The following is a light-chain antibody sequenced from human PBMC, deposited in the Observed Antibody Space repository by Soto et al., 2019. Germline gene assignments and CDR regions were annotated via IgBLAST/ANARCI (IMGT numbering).Light chain of an antibody. Sequence: DIQMTQSPSTLSGSVGYRVTITCRASQTISSWLAWYQQKPGRAPKLLIYDSSSLESGVPSRFSGSGSGTEFTLTISSLQPEDFATYYCQQYNSPWTFGQGTKVDI. V-gene: IGKV1-5*01. CDR2: DSS. CDR1: QTISSW. CDR3: QQYNSPWT. J-gene: IGKJ1*01.